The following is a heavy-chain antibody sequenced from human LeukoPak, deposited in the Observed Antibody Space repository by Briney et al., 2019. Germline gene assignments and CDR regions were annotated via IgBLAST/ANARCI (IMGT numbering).Heavy chain of an antibody. CDR1: GGSFSGYY. CDR2: INHSGST. CDR3: ARNRYYDFWSGYYSGGLFDY. Sequence: SETLSLTCAVYGGSFSGYYWSWIRQPPGKGLEWIGEINHSGSTNYNPSLKSRVTISVDTSKNQFSLKLSSVTAADTAVYYCARNRYYDFWSGYYSGGLFDYWGQGTLVTVSS. D-gene: IGHD3-3*01. V-gene: IGHV4-34*01. J-gene: IGHJ4*02.